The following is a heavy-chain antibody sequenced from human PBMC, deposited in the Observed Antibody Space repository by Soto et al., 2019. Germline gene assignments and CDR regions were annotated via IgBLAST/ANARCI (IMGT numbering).Heavy chain of an antibody. Sequence: QVQLVQSGAEVKKPGASVKVSCKASGYTFTSYGISWVRQAPGQGLEWVGWISANSGNTNYAQKLQGRVTMTTDTSTSTAYMELRSLRSDDTAVYSCARESREAVAGVLDYWGQGTLVTVSS. J-gene: IGHJ4*02. CDR3: ARESREAVAGVLDY. D-gene: IGHD6-19*01. CDR1: GYTFTSYG. V-gene: IGHV1-18*01. CDR2: ISANSGNT.